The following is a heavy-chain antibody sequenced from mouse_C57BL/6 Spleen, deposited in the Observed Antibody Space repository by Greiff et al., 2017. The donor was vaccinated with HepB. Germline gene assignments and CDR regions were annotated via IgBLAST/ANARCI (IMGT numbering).Heavy chain of an antibody. CDR2: IYPRSGKT. CDR3: VNYRSYDWYFGV. CDR1: GYTFTSYG. J-gene: IGHJ1*03. D-gene: IGHD2-1*01. V-gene: IGHV1-81*01. Sequence: VQLQQSGADLARPGASVKLSCKASGYTFTSYGISWVQQITGQGLEWIGEIYPRSGKTYYNEKFNGKAILTADKSSSTAYMELRSLTSEDSAVYFCVNYRSYDWYFGVWGTGTTVTV.